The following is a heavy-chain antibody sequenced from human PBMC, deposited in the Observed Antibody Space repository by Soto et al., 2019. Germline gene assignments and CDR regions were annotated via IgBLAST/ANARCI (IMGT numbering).Heavy chain of an antibody. J-gene: IGHJ4*02. CDR2: INHSGST. CDR1: GGSFSGYY. Sequence: SETLSLTCAVYGGSFSGYYWSWIRQPPGKGLEWIGEINHSGSTNYNPSLKSRVTISVDTSKNQFSLKLSSVTAADTAVYYCARELVVVAAVDYWGQGTLVTVPQ. CDR3: ARELVVVAAVDY. V-gene: IGHV4-34*01. D-gene: IGHD2-15*01.